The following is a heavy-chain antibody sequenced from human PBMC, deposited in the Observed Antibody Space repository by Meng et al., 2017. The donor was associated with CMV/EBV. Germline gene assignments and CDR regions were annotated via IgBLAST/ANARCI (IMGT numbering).Heavy chain of an antibody. Sequence: GGSLRLSCAASGFTFSSYGMHWVRQAPGKGLEWVAFIRYDGSNKYYADSVKGRFTISRDNSKNTLYLQVNSLRAEDTAVYYCAKNGATTVTTCHFDYWGQGTLVTVSS. CDR2: IRYDGSNK. D-gene: IGHD4-11*01. CDR3: AKNGATTVTTCHFDY. V-gene: IGHV3-30*02. J-gene: IGHJ4*02. CDR1: GFTFSSYG.